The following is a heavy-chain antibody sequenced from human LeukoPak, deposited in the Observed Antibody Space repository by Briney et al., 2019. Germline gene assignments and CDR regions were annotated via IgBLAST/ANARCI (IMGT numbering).Heavy chain of an antibody. Sequence: ASVKVSCKVSGYTLTELSMHWVRQAPGKGLEWMGGSDPEDGETIYAQKFQGRVTMTEDTSTDTAYMELSSLRSEDTAVYYCATDYYDSSGYYPGGMDVWGQGTTVTVSS. J-gene: IGHJ6*02. CDR2: SDPEDGET. CDR3: ATDYYDSSGYYPGGMDV. V-gene: IGHV1-24*01. D-gene: IGHD3-22*01. CDR1: GYTLTELS.